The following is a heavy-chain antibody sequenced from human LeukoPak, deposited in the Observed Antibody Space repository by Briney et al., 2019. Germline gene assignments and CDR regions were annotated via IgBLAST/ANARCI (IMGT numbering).Heavy chain of an antibody. CDR1: GYTFTSYY. Sequence: GASVKVSCKASGYTFTSYYMHWVRQAPGQGLEWMGIINPSGGSTSYAQKFQGRVTMTRDTSTSTVYMELSSLRSEDTAVYYCTRDASYSSGWAEYFQHWGQGTLVTVSS. CDR2: INPSGGST. J-gene: IGHJ1*01. CDR3: TRDASYSSGWAEYFQH. V-gene: IGHV1-46*01. D-gene: IGHD6-25*01.